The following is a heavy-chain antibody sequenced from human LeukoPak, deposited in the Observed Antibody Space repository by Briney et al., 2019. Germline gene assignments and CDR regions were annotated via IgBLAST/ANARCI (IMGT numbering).Heavy chain of an antibody. CDR2: INPNSGGT. CDR1: GYTFTSYG. V-gene: IGHV1-2*02. Sequence: GASVKVSCKASGYTFTSYGISWVRQAPGQGLEWMGWINPNSGGTNYAQKFQGRVTMTRDTSISTAYMELSRLRSDDTAVYYCARVRWELLELDYWGQGTLVTVSS. D-gene: IGHD1-26*01. J-gene: IGHJ4*02. CDR3: ARVRWELLELDY.